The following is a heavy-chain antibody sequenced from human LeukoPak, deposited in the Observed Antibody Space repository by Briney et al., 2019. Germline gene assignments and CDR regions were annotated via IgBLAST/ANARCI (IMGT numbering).Heavy chain of an antibody. CDR3: ASAEASTYYYDSSGSY. CDR1: GFRVTNNY. CDR2: IYIGDSA. D-gene: IGHD3-22*01. J-gene: IGHJ4*02. Sequence: PGGSLRLSCIASGFRVTNNYVTWVRQAPGKGLQWVSVIYIGDSADYADSVKGRFTISRDNAKNTLYLQMNSLRAEDTAVYYCASAEASTYYYDSSGSYWSQGTLVTVSS. V-gene: IGHV3-53*01.